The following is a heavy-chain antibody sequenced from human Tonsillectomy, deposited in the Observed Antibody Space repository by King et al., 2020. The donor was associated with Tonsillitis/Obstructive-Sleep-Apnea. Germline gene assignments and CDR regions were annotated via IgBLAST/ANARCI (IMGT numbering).Heavy chain of an antibody. CDR3: ARSTYYDFWSGSSGKPFYFDY. J-gene: IGHJ4*02. D-gene: IGHD3-3*01. CDR1: GGSISSGSYY. V-gene: IGHV4-61*02. CDR2: INTSGVT. Sequence: VQLQESGPGLVKPSQTLSLTCTVSGGSISSGSYYWSWIRQPAGKGLEWIGRINTSGVTNYNPSLRSRVTISVDTSKNQFSLKLSSVTAADTAVYYCARSTYYDFWSGSSGKPFYFDYWGQGSLVTVSS.